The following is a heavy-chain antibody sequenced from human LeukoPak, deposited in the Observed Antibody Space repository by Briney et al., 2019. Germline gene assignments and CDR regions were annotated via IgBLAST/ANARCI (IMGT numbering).Heavy chain of an antibody. D-gene: IGHD1-26*01. CDR2: INHSGST. J-gene: IGHJ4*02. CDR3: ARGVRAGLDY. V-gene: IGHV4-34*01. Sequence: SETLSLTCAVYGGSFSGYYWSWIRQPPGKGLEWIGEINHSGSTNYNPSLKSRATISVDTSKNQFSLKLSSVTAADTAVYYCARGVRAGLDYWGQGTLVTVSS. CDR1: GGSFSGYY.